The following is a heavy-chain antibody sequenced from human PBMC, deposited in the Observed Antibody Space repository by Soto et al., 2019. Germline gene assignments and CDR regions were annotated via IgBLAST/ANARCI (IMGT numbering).Heavy chain of an antibody. CDR3: AGEGEIATNRYYYGMDV. V-gene: IGHV1-69*12. D-gene: IGHD1-1*01. J-gene: IGHJ6*02. CDR1: GGTFSSYA. Sequence: QVQLVQSGAEVKKPGSSVKVSCKASGGTFSSYAISWVRQAPGQGLEWMGGIIPIFGTANYAQKFQGRVTITADEATSTAYYELSSLRSEDTAVYYCAGEGEIATNRYYYGMDVWGQGTTVTVSS. CDR2: IIPIFGTA.